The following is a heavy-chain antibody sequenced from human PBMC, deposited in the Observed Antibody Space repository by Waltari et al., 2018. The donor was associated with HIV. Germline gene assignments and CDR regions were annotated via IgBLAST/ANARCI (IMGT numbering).Heavy chain of an antibody. Sequence: EVQLVESGGGLVKPGGSLRLSCAASGFTFSSYTMNWVRQAPGKGLEWVSSISTTSTYIYYAGSVKVRITISRYNARRSGYLRMNSLRAEDTAVYYCARDQEVVVLPVAITTLGMDVWCQGTTVTVSS. V-gene: IGHV3-21*01. CDR2: ISTTSTYI. D-gene: IGHD2-2*01. J-gene: IGHJ6*02. CDR3: ARDQEVVVLPVAITTLGMDV. CDR1: GFTFSSYT.